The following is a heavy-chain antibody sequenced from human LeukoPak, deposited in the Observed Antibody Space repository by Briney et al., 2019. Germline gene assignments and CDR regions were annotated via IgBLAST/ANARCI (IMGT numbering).Heavy chain of an antibody. CDR2: IYYSGST. Sequence: SETLSLTCTVSGGSISSYYWSWIRQPPGKGLEWIGYIYYSGSTNYNPSLKSRVTISVDTSKNQFSLKLSSVTAADTAVYYCARGDSGSYYDYWGQGTLVTVSS. CDR3: ARGDSGSYYDY. CDR1: GGSISSYY. J-gene: IGHJ4*02. V-gene: IGHV4-59*01. D-gene: IGHD1-26*01.